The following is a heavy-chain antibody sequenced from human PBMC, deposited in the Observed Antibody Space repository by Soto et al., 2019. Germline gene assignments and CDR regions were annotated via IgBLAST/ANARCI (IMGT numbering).Heavy chain of an antibody. CDR2: IYYTGST. J-gene: IGHJ6*02. CDR1: GGSINNYF. D-gene: IGHD6-19*01. V-gene: IGHV4-59*03. CDR3: ARYSSGWPGNGMDV. Sequence: SETLSLTCTVSGGSINNYFWSWIRQSPVKGLEWIGYIYYTGSTTYNPSLKSRVTIAADTSKNQFSLNLTSVTAADTAVYYCARYSSGWPGNGMDVWGRGTTVTVSS.